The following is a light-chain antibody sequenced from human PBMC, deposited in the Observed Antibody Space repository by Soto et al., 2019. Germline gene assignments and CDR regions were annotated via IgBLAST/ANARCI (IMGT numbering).Light chain of an antibody. CDR1: QSISTY. CDR3: QQSYDHPVT. Sequence: DIQMTQSPSSLSASVGDRVSITCRASQSISTYLNWFQQKPGETPNLLIYSASTLHSGVSSRFSGSGSGTDFTLTITNLQPEDFATYYCQQSYDHPVTFGQGTRLEIK. V-gene: IGKV1-39*01. CDR2: SAS. J-gene: IGKJ5*01.